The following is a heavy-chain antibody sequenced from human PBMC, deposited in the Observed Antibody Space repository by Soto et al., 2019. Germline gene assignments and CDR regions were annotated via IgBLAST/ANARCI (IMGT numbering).Heavy chain of an antibody. Sequence: GGSLRLSCAGSGFTFSRYWMHWVRQAPGKGLVWISRINSDGGSISYADSVKGRFTISRDNAKNSLYLQMNSLRAEDTAVYYCARDPRPLRYFGPRQPHFDYWGQGTLVTVSS. J-gene: IGHJ4*02. CDR3: ARDPRPLRYFGPRQPHFDY. V-gene: IGHV3-74*01. D-gene: IGHD3-9*01. CDR1: GFTFSRYW. CDR2: INSDGGSI.